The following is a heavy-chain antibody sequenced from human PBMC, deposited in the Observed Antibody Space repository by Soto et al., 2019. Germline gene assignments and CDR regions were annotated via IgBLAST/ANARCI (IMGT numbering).Heavy chain of an antibody. D-gene: IGHD2-2*01. CDR3: ARHEYVCSSYDLLDV. CDR2: IYYTGTT. J-gene: IGHJ3*01. CDR1: GGSVTNINYF. V-gene: IGHV4-39*01. Sequence: SETLSLTCSVSGGSVTNINYFWAWIRQSPGKGLEWIANIYYTGTTFYNPSLRSRVSMTIDASKNRFSLNLSSVTASDTALYYCARHEYVCSSYDLLDVWGRGTMVTVSS.